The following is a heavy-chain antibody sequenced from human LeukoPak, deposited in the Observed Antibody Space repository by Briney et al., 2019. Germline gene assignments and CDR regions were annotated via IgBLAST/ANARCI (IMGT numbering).Heavy chain of an antibody. CDR1: GGSISSYY. CDR3: ARGSAAYDILTGYYY. V-gene: IGHV4-59*01. CDR2: IYYSGST. J-gene: IGHJ4*02. Sequence: SETLSLTRTVSGGSISSYYWSWIRQPPGKGLEWIGYIYYSGSTNYNPSLKSRVTISVDTSKNQFSLKLSSVTAADTAVYYCARGSAAYDILTGYYYWGQGTLVTVSS. D-gene: IGHD3-9*01.